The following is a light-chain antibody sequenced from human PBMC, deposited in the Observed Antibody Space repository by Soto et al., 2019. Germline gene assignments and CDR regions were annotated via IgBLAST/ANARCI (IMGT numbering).Light chain of an antibody. CDR3: SSFTSSTSDV. CDR2: DVN. J-gene: IGLJ1*01. V-gene: IGLV2-14*03. Sequence: QSALTQPASVSGSPGQSIAISCTGTSSDVGSYNSVSWYQQYPGKAPKLMIHDVNNRPSGISDRFSGSKSGNMASLTISGLQAEDEADYYCSSFTSSTSDVFGTGTKLTVL. CDR1: SSDVGSYNS.